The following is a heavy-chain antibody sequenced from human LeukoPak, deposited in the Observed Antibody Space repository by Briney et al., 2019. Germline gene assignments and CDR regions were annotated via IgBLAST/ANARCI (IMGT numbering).Heavy chain of an antibody. CDR1: GGSISSSSYY. D-gene: IGHD1-1*01. Sequence: SETLSLTCTVSGGSISSSSYYWGWIRQPPGKGLEWIGSIYYSRSTYYNPSLKSRVTISVDTSKNQFSLKLSSVTAADTASYYCARHVGGSTGTADIPYYYSYGMDVWGQGTTVTVSS. CDR2: IYYSRST. J-gene: IGHJ6*02. CDR3: ARHVGGSTGTADIPYYYSYGMDV. V-gene: IGHV4-39*01.